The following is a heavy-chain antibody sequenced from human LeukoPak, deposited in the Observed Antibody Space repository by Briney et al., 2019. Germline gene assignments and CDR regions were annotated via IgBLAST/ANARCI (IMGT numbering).Heavy chain of an antibody. V-gene: IGHV3-66*04. D-gene: IGHD3-22*01. CDR2: IYSGGST. CDR1: GFTVSSSY. J-gene: IGHJ4*02. Sequence: GGSLRLSCAASGFTVSSSYMSWVRQAPGKGLEWVSVIYSGGSTYYADSVKGRFTISRDNSKNTLYLQMNSLRAEDTAVYYCARLTYYYDSSGYTEDYWGQGTLVTVSS. CDR3: ARLTYYYDSSGYTEDY.